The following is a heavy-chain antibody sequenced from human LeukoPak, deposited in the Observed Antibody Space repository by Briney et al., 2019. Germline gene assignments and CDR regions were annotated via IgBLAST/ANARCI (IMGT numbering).Heavy chain of an antibody. D-gene: IGHD3-10*01. CDR3: AKGGNSGSYPFDY. CDR1: GFTFDDYA. Sequence: GGSLRLSCAASGFTFDDYAMHWVRQAPGKGLEWVSLISWDGGSTYYADSVKGRFTISRDNCKNSLYLQMNSLRAEDTALYYCAKGGNSGSYPFDYWGQGTLVTVSS. CDR2: ISWDGGST. J-gene: IGHJ4*02. V-gene: IGHV3-43D*03.